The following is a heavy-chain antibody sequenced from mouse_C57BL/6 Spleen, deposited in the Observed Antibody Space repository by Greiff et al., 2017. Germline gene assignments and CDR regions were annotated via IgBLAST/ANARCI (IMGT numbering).Heavy chain of an antibody. CDR3: TTGLLYAPWAY. CDR2: IDPESGDT. Sequence: VQLQQSGAELVRPGASVKLSCTASGFTIKDYYMHWVKQRPEPGLEWIGWIDPESGDTEYASKFQGKATITADTSSNTAYLQLSSLTSEDTAVYYCTTGLLYAPWAYWGQGTRVTVSA. J-gene: IGHJ3*01. V-gene: IGHV14-4*01. D-gene: IGHD2-12*01. CDR1: GFTIKDYY.